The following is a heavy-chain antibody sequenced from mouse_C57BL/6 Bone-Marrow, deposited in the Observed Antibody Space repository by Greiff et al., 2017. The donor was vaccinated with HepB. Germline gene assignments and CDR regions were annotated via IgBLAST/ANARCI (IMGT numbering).Heavy chain of an antibody. Sequence: LVESGAELAKPGASVKLSCKASGYTFTSYWMHWVKQRPGQGLEWIGYINPSSGYTKYNQKFKDKATLTADKSSSTAYMQLSSLTYEDSAVYYCARSPITTVVKWYFDVWGTGTTVTVSS. J-gene: IGHJ1*03. CDR2: INPSSGYT. CDR3: ARSPITTVVKWYFDV. D-gene: IGHD1-1*01. CDR1: GYTFTSYW. V-gene: IGHV1-7*01.